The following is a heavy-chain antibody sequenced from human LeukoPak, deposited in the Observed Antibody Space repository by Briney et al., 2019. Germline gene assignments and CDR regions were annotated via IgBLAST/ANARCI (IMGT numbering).Heavy chain of an antibody. CDR3: ASDADRYFDY. V-gene: IGHV4-39*07. Sequence: TASETLSLTCTVSGGSISSSSYYWGWIRQPPGKGLERIGSIYYSGSTYYTPSLKSRVTISVDTSKNQFSLKVSSVTAADTAVYYCASDADRYFDYWGHGTLVTVSS. J-gene: IGHJ4*01. CDR1: GGSISSSSYY. CDR2: IYYSGST.